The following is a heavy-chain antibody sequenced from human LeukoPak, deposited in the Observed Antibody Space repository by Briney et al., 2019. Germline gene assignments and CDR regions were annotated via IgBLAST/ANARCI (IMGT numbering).Heavy chain of an antibody. J-gene: IGHJ4*02. CDR1: TYMFNNYW. D-gene: IGHD3-16*02. CDR3: TGGQPIVS. CDR2: IKSDGSEK. Sequence: RPGGSLRLSCAGSTYMFNNYWMTWVRQAPGKGLEWVANIKSDGSEKYFVVSVEGRFTIARDNAKKSLYLQMNSLRPEDTAVYYCTGGQPIVSWGQGTLVTVSS. V-gene: IGHV3-7*01.